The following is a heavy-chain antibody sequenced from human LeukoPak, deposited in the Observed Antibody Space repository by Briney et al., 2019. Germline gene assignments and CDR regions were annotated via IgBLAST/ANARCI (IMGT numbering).Heavy chain of an antibody. CDR3: TTDLGVNGDYS. Sequence: GGSLRLSCAATGFTFSSYGMHWVRQAPGKGLEWVAVISYDGSNKYYADSVKGRFTISRDNSKNTLYLQMNSLRAEDTAVYYCTTDLGVNGDYSWGQGTLVTVSS. J-gene: IGHJ4*02. D-gene: IGHD4-17*01. CDR1: GFTFSSYG. CDR2: ISYDGSNK. V-gene: IGHV3-30*03.